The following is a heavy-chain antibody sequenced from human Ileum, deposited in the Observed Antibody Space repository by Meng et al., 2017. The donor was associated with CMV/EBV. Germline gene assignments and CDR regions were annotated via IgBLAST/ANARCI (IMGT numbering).Heavy chain of an antibody. D-gene: IGHD3-10*01. CDR2: IYHTGST. CDR3: AWDLGSGSLDYDY. V-gene: IGHV4-59*12. CDR1: GGSINSYH. Sequence: SETLSLTCTVSGGSINSYHWSWIRQPPGKELEWIGYIYHTGSTNYNPSLKSRVTISVDTSKNQLSQKLSSVTAADTAVYYCAWDLGSGSLDYDYWGQGTLVTVSS. J-gene: IGHJ4*02.